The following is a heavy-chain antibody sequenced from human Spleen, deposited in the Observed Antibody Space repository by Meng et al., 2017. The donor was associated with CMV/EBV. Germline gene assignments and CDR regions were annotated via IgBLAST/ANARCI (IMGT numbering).Heavy chain of an antibody. V-gene: IGHV3-30*02. Sequence: GESLKISCAASGFTFSSYGMHWVRQAPGKGLEWVAFIGNDGSNKHYIDSVKGRFTISRDNSKNTLYLQMNSLRGEDTAVYYCATSRRSPWGQGTLVTVSS. CDR1: GFTFSSYG. J-gene: IGHJ5*02. CDR2: IGNDGSNK. CDR3: ATSRRSP.